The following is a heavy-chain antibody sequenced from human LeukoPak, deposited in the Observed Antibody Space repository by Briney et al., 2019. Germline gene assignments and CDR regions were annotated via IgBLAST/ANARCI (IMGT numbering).Heavy chain of an antibody. D-gene: IGHD3-22*01. Sequence: ASVKVSCKASGYTFTSYGISWVRQAPGQGLEWMGWISAYNGNTNYAQKLQGRVTMTTDTSTSTAYMELRSLRSDDTAVYYCARDPPGRRYGSSGYRRAEYFQHWGQGTLVTVSS. V-gene: IGHV1-18*01. CDR2: ISAYNGNT. CDR1: GYTFTSYG. CDR3: ARDPPGRRYGSSGYRRAEYFQH. J-gene: IGHJ1*01.